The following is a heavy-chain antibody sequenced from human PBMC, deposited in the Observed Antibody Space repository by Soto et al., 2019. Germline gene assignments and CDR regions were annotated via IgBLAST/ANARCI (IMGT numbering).Heavy chain of an antibody. J-gene: IGHJ4*02. CDR1: VFTFITYP. CDR3: TRWNVQHDSYGYF. Sequence: PGWSLRLSCASSVFTFITYPMHWVRQAPGKGLEWVALISHDGSNKYYADSVKGRFTISRDNSKNTLYLQMNSLRAEDTAVYYCTRWNVQHDSYGYFWGQGTLVTVSS. D-gene: IGHD5-18*01. CDR2: ISHDGSNK. V-gene: IGHV3-30-3*01.